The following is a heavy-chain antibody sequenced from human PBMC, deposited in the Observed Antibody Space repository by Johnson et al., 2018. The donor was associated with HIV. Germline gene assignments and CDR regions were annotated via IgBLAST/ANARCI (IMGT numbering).Heavy chain of an antibody. D-gene: IGHD7-27*01. CDR2: ISSSGSTI. V-gene: IGHV3-11*04. CDR3: ARGSGVGAFDI. Sequence: QVQLVESGGGLVKPGGSLRLSCAASGFKFDDNYMAWIRQSPGQGLEWVSYISSSGSTIYYADSVKGRFTISRDNAKNSLYLQMSSLRVEDTAVYYCARGSGVGAFDIWGQGTMVTVSS. CDR1: GFKFDDNY. J-gene: IGHJ3*02.